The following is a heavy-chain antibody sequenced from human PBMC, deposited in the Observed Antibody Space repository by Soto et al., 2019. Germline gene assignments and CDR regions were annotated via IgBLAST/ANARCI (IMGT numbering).Heavy chain of an antibody. CDR3: CVIKRRDQYSTSGYWFDP. J-gene: IGHJ5*02. Sequence: GGSMRLSCAASGFTFSHAWMSWVRQAPGKGLEWVGRIKSKADGETKDYGAPVRGRSTISRDDSQDILYLHMNSLRIEDTAVYYCCVIKRRDQYSTSGYWFDPWGPGTLVTVSS. V-gene: IGHV3-15*01. CDR2: IKSKADGETK. D-gene: IGHD4-4*01. CDR1: GFTFSHAW.